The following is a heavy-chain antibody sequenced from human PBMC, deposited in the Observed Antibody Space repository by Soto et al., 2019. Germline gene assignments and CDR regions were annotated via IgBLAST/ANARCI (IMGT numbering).Heavy chain of an antibody. Sequence: GSLRLSCAAPGFTFSSYSMSWVRQAPGKGLEWVSSISSSSSYIYYADSVKGRFTISRDNAKNSLYLQMNSLRAEDTAVYYCARDQPGYSYGYGLGYWGQGTLVTVSS. V-gene: IGHV3-21*01. J-gene: IGHJ4*02. CDR2: ISSSSSYI. D-gene: IGHD5-18*01. CDR1: GFTFSSYS. CDR3: ARDQPGYSYGYGLGY.